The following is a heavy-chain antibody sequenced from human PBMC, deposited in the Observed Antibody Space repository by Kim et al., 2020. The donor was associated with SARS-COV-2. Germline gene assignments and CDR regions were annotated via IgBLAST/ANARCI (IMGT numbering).Heavy chain of an antibody. D-gene: IGHD6-19*01. CDR3: ARPPGDEQWLDDAFDI. V-gene: IGHV1-69*13. Sequence: SVKVSCKASGGTFSSYAISWVRQAPGQGLEWMGGIIPIFGTANYAQKFQGRVTITADESTSTAYMELSSLRSEDTAGYYCARPPGDEQWLDDAFDIWGQGTMVTVSS. CDR2: IIPIFGTA. J-gene: IGHJ3*02. CDR1: GGTFSSYA.